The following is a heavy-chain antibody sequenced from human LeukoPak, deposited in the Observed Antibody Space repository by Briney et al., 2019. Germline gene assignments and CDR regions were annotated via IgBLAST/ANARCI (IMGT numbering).Heavy chain of an antibody. Sequence: PSQTLSLTCTVSGGSISSGDYYWSWIRQPPGKGLEWIGYIYYSGSTYYNPSLKSRVTISVDTSKNQFSLKLSSVTAADTAVYYCARDRPPPTTVTTHLHYYYGMDVWGQGTTVTVPS. J-gene: IGHJ6*02. D-gene: IGHD4-17*01. CDR1: GGSISSGDYY. CDR3: ARDRPPPTTVTTHLHYYYGMDV. CDR2: IYYSGST. V-gene: IGHV4-30-4*01.